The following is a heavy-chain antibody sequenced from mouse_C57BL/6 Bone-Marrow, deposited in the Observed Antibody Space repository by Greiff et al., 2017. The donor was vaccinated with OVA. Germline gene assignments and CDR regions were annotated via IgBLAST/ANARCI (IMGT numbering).Heavy chain of an antibody. CDR1: GYSFTGYF. CDR2: INPYNGDT. Sequence: VQLQQSGPELVKPGASVKLSCKASGYSFTGYFMNWVMQSPGQSLEWIGRINPYNGDTFYNQKFKGKATLTVDKSSCTAHMDLRSLTSEDSAVDYCERRGNYFDYGCQGTTRTVSA. V-gene: IGHV1-20*01. CDR3: ERRGNYFDY. J-gene: IGHJ2*01.